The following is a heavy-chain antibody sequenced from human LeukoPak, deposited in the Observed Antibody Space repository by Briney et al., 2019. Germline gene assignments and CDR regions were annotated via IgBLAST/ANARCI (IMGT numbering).Heavy chain of an antibody. J-gene: IGHJ4*02. CDR3: AKNGLGYGFKGTGYYFDY. V-gene: IGHV3-23*01. D-gene: IGHD5-18*01. CDR2: ISGSGGST. CDR1: GFTFSSYW. Sequence: GGSLRLSCAAPGFTFSSYWMSWVRQAPGKGLEWVSAISGSGGSTYYADSVKGRFTISRDNSKNTLYLQMNSLRAEDTAVYYCAKNGLGYGFKGTGYYFDYWGQGTLVTVSS.